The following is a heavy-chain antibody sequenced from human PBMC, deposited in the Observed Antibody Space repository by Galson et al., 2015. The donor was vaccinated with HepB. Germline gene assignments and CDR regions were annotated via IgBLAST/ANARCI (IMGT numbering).Heavy chain of an antibody. CDR3: AKAWGDYVLSAFDI. J-gene: IGHJ3*02. CDR1: GFTFSSYA. D-gene: IGHD4-17*01. CDR2: MSGSGGGT. V-gene: IGHV3-23*01. Sequence: SLRLSCAASGFTFSSYAMSWVRQALGKGLEWVSGMSGSGGGTYYADSVKGRFTISRDNSKNTVYLQMNSLRAEDTAVYYCAKAWGDYVLSAFDIWGQGTMVTVSS.